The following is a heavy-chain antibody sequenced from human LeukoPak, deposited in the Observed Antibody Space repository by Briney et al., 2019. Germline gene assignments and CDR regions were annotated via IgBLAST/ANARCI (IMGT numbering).Heavy chain of an antibody. CDR3: ARLVSGNNYGSGSYLP. CDR2: IYYSGST. J-gene: IGHJ5*02. D-gene: IGHD3-10*01. CDR1: GGSISSYY. Sequence: SETLSLTCTVSGGSISSYYWSWIRQPPGKGLEWIGYIYYSGSTNYNPSLKSRVTISVDTSKNQFSLKLSSVTAADTAVYYCARLVSGNNYGSGSYLPWGQGTLVTVSS. V-gene: IGHV4-59*08.